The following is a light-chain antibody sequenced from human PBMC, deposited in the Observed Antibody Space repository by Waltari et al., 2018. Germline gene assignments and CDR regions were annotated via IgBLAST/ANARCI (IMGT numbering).Light chain of an antibody. CDR2: DAY. J-gene: IGKJ2*01. CDR1: QSTGSSS. V-gene: IGKV3-20*01. Sequence: EIVLTQSPGTLSSSPGESATLSCRASQSTGSSSLAWHQQRPGQAPRLLIYDAYTRATGIPDRFRGSGSGTDFTLTISRLEPEDFAVYYCHQYGNSRVHTFGQGTKLEI. CDR3: HQYGNSRVHT.